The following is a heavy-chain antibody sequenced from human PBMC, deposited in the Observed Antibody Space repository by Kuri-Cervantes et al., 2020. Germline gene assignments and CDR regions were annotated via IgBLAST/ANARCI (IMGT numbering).Heavy chain of an antibody. J-gene: IGHJ5*02. D-gene: IGHD5-18*01. V-gene: IGHV3-74*01. CDR3: AKGPYSYGLRPDYFDP. CDR2: INSDGSST. Sequence: GESLKISCAASGFTFSSYWMHWVRQAPGKGLVWVSRINSDGSSTSYADSVKGRFTISRDNAKNTLFLQMNGLRAQDTAYYYCAKGPYSYGLRPDYFDPWGQGTLVTVSS. CDR1: GFTFSSYW.